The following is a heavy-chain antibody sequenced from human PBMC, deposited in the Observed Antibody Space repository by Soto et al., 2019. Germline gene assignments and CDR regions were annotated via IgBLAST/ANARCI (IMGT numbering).Heavy chain of an antibody. J-gene: IGHJ4*02. Sequence: EVQLLESGGGLVQPGGSLRLSCAASGFTFSHYAMSWARQAPGKGLGWVSAISGSGGTTHYADSVKGRFTISRDNSKNTLYLQMNSLRVEDTAVYYCAKDRSSTSCYAFDYWGQGSLVTVSS. V-gene: IGHV3-23*01. CDR3: AKDRSSTSCYAFDY. D-gene: IGHD2-2*01. CDR2: ISGSGGTT. CDR1: GFTFSHYA.